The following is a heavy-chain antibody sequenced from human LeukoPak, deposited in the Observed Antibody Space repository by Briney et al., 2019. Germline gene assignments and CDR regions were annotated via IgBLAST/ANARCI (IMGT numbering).Heavy chain of an antibody. V-gene: IGHV3-23*01. Sequence: PGGSLRLSCAASGFTFSSYAMSWVRQAPGKGLEWVSTISGSGGSTYYADSVKGRFTISRDNSKNTLYLQMNSLRAEDTAVYYCARLGVDEAAPYYFDYWGQGTLVTVSS. D-gene: IGHD3-9*01. J-gene: IGHJ4*02. CDR1: GFTFSSYA. CDR2: ISGSGGST. CDR3: ARLGVDEAAPYYFDY.